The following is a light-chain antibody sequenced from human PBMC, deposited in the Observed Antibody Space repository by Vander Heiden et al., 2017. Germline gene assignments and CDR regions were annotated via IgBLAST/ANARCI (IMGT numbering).Light chain of an antibody. Sequence: QSVVTHPPSPSVTPGQWVTISCSGSSSNIGINTVNWFQQLPGTAPKLLSYGNNQRPSGVPDRMSGSKSGTSASLAISGLQSEDEAHYYCAAWDDSLDAFVFGAGTKVTVL. J-gene: IGLJ1*01. CDR2: GNN. V-gene: IGLV1-44*01. CDR1: SSNIGINT. CDR3: AAWDDSLDAFV.